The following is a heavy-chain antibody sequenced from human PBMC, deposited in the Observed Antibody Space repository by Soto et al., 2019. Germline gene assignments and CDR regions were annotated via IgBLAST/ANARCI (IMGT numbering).Heavy chain of an antibody. CDR2: ISAYNGNT. J-gene: IGHJ6*03. CDR3: ARSPPMVRGVIINDYYYYYYLDV. V-gene: IGHV1-18*01. D-gene: IGHD3-10*01. Sequence: QVQLVQSGAEVKKPGASVKVSCKASGYTFTSYGISWVRQAPGQGLEWMGWISAYNGNTNYAQTLQGSGDMTTDTSTSTAYMELRSLRSEDTAVYYWARSPPMVRGVIINDYYYYYYLDVWGKGTTVTVSS. CDR1: GYTFTSYG.